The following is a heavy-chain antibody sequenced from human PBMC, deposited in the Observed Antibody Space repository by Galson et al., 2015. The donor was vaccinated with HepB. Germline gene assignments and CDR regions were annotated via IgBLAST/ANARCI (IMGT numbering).Heavy chain of an antibody. CDR3: ARGSCSRPTCYTKSHDAFDI. Sequence: ETLSLTCTVSGGSISNNMYYWDWIRQPPGKGLEWIGEINQSGNTNYNPSLKSRVSISVDTSKDQFSLELRSLAAADTAVYYCARGSCSRPTCYTKSHDAFDIWGQGTMVTVSS. CDR1: GGSISNNMYY. J-gene: IGHJ3*02. D-gene: IGHD2-2*02. V-gene: IGHV4-39*07. CDR2: INQSGNT.